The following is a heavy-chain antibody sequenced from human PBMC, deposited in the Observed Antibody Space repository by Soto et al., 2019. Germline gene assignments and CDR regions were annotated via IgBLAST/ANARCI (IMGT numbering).Heavy chain of an antibody. D-gene: IGHD2-2*02. V-gene: IGHV1-18*01. CDR3: ARVAHCSSTSCYMVFWFAP. Sequence: QVQLVQSGAEVKKPGASVKVSCKASGYTFTSYGISWVRQAPGQGLEWMGWISAYNGNTNYAQKLQGRVTMTTDTSTSTAYMELRSMRSDDTAVYYCARVAHCSSTSCYMVFWFAPWGQGTLVTVSS. J-gene: IGHJ5*02. CDR2: ISAYNGNT. CDR1: GYTFTSYG.